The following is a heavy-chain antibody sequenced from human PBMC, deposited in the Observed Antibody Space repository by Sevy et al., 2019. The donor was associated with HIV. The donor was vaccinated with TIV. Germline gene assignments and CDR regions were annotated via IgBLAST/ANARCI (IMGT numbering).Heavy chain of an antibody. Sequence: GGSLRLSCAASGFTFSDYYMSWIRQAPGKGLEWVSYISSGSSYTNYADSVKGRFTISRDNARNSLYLQMNSLRAEDTAVYYCARDSRVYSSSHFDYWGQRIRVTVSS. CDR2: ISSGSSYT. D-gene: IGHD6-13*01. CDR3: ARDSRVYSSSHFDY. CDR1: GFTFSDYY. J-gene: IGHJ4*02. V-gene: IGHV3-11*06.